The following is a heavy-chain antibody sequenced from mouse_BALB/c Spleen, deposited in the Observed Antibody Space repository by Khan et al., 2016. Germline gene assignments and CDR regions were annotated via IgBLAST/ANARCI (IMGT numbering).Heavy chain of an antibody. D-gene: IGHD1-2*01. CDR2: ISHSGDS. Sequence: EVQLQESGPSLAKPSQTLSLTCSVTGDSITSGHWNWIRKFPGNKFDFMGYISHSGDSYYNPSLKSRISITRDTSKNQYYLQLNSVTTEDTVTYXCATWDYYGSAFAYWGQGTLVTVSA. J-gene: IGHJ3*01. CDR1: GDSITSGH. CDR3: ATWDYYGSAFAY. V-gene: IGHV3-8*02.